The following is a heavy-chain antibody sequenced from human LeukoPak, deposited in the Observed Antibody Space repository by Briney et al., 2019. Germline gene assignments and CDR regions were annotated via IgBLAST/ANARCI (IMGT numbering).Heavy chain of an antibody. CDR3: ARVTDSSGWYGANYYYYMDV. CDR2: INTNTGNP. D-gene: IGHD6-19*01. V-gene: IGHV7-4-1*02. J-gene: IGHJ6*03. CDR1: GYTFTSYA. Sequence: ASVKVSCKASGYTFTSYAMNWVRQAPGQGLEWMGWINTNTGNPTYAQGFTGRFVFSLDTSVSTAYLQISSLKAEDTAVYYCARVTDSSGWYGANYYYYMDVWGKGTTVTVSS.